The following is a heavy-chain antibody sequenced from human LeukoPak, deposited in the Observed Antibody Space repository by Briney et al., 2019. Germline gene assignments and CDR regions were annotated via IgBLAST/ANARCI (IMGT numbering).Heavy chain of an antibody. CDR3: ARHTALGLYYFDY. CDR2: IYDSGST. CDR1: GGSISRTSHY. D-gene: IGHD3-16*01. J-gene: IGHJ4*02. Sequence: SETLSLTCTVSGGSISRTSHYWGWIRQPPGKGLEWIGSIYDSGSTYYNPSLKSRVTISVDTSKNLFSLKLSSVTAADTAVFYCARHTALGLYYFDYWGQGTLVTVSS. V-gene: IGHV4-39*01.